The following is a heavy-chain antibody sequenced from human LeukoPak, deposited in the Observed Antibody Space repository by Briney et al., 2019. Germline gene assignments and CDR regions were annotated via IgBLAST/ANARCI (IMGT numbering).Heavy chain of an antibody. CDR2: IKQDGNEK. CDR3: ARDSEWGLLRSDY. V-gene: IGHV3-7*05. D-gene: IGHD1-26*01. J-gene: IGHJ4*02. Sequence: GGSLRLSCAASGFTFSSCWMTWVRQAPGKGLEWVANIKQDGNEKYYVDSVKGRFTISRDNAKNSLYLQMNSLRAEDTAVYYCARDSEWGLLRSDYWGQGTLVTVSS. CDR1: GFTFSSCW.